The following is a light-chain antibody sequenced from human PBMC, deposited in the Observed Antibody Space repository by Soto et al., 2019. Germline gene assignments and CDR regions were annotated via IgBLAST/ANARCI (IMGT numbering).Light chain of an antibody. V-gene: IGLV2-11*01. J-gene: IGLJ3*02. CDR3: CSYAGTYTFWV. Sequence: QSVLTQPRSVSGSPGQSVTISCTGNSSDVGGYNYVSWYQHHPGKAPKLMICDVTKRPSGVPDRFSGSKSGNTASLTISSLQAEDEADYYCCSYAGTYTFWVFGGGTKLTVL. CDR2: DVT. CDR1: SSDVGGYNY.